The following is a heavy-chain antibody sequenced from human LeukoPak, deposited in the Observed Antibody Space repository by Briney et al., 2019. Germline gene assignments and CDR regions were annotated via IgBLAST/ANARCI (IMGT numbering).Heavy chain of an antibody. CDR2: IYTSGST. V-gene: IGHV4-4*07. Sequence: SETLSLTCTVSGGSISSYYWSWIRQPAGKGLEWIGRIYTSGSTNYNPSLKSRVTMSVDTSKNQFSLKLSSVTAADTAVYYCAREIYCSSTSCMYYYYYYGMDVWGQGTTVTVSS. CDR3: AREIYCSSTSCMYYYYYYGMDV. D-gene: IGHD2-2*01. J-gene: IGHJ6*02. CDR1: GGSISSYY.